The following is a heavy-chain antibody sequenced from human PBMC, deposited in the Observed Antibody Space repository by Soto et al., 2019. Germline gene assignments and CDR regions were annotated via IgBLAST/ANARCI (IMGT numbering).Heavy chain of an antibody. CDR3: ARRNGDYYDSSGYHYYFDY. CDR1: GYTFTGYY. D-gene: IGHD3-22*01. Sequence: ASVKVSCKDSGYTFTGYYMHWVRQAPGQGLEGMGWIKPNSGGTKSAQKFQGRVTMTRDTSISTAYMELSRLRSDDTAVYYCARRNGDYYDSSGYHYYFDYWGQGTLVTVYS. V-gene: IGHV1-2*02. J-gene: IGHJ4*02. CDR2: IKPNSGGT.